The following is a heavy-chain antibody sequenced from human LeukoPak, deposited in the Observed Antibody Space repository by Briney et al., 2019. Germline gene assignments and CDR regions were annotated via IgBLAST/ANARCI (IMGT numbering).Heavy chain of an antibody. CDR1: GYTFTSYY. V-gene: IGHV1-46*01. CDR3: ARSPITAPRGWFDP. CDR2: INPSGGST. D-gene: IGHD1-14*01. Sequence: ASVKVSCKASGYTFTSYYMHWVRQAPGQGLEWMGIINPSGGSTSYAQKFQGRVTITTDESTSTAYMELSSLRSEDTAVYYCARSPITAPRGWFDPWGQGTLVTVSS. J-gene: IGHJ5*02.